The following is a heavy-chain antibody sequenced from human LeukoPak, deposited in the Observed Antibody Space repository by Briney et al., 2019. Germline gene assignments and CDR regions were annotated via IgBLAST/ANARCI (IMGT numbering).Heavy chain of an antibody. D-gene: IGHD2-15*01. Sequence: GGSLRLSCAASGFTFSSYSMNWVRQAPGKGLEWVTSISSSSSYMYYADSVKGRFTISRDNAKNSLYLQMNSLRAEDTAVYYCARDRASAPCSGGSCYLDYWGQGTLVTVSS. CDR3: ARDRASAPCSGGSCYLDY. V-gene: IGHV3-21*01. J-gene: IGHJ4*02. CDR1: GFTFSSYS. CDR2: ISSSSSYM.